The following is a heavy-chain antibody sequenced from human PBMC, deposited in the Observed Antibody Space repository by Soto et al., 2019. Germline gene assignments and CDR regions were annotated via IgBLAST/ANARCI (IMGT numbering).Heavy chain of an antibody. CDR1: GFTFDDYA. J-gene: IGHJ6*03. CDR2: ISWNSGSI. Sequence: EVQLVESGGGLVQPGRSLRLSCAASGFTFDDYAMHWVRQAPGKGLEWVSGISWNSGSIGYADSVKGRFTISRDNAKNSLYLKMNSLRAEDTALYYCAKDTGPSGHYYYYYMDVWGKGTTVTVSS. D-gene: IGHD3-10*01. V-gene: IGHV3-9*01. CDR3: AKDTGPSGHYYYYYMDV.